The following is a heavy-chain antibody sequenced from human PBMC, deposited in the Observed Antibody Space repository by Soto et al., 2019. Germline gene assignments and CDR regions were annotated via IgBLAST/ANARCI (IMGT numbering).Heavy chain of an antibody. V-gene: IGHV1-69*06. CDR2: IIPILGTP. J-gene: IGHJ4*02. CDR3: ARERSRYDRSGYYRPDY. CDR1: GDTFSSYA. Sequence: QVQLVQSGAEVKKPGSSVKVSCKASGDTFSSYAISWVRQAPGQGLEWMGGIIPILGTPNYAQKFQGRVTITADKSTSKAYMELSSLRSEDTAVYYCARERSRYDRSGYYRPDYWGQGTLVTVSS. D-gene: IGHD3-22*01.